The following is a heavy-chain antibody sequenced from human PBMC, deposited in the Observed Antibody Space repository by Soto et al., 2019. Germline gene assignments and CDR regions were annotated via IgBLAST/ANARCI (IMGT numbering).Heavy chain of an antibody. J-gene: IGHJ5*02. Sequence: QITLKESGPTLVKPTQTLTLTCTFSGFSLTTPGAGVGWIRQPPGQALEWLALIYWNDDKRYSPSLKSRLTITKDTSKHQVVLIMTNMDPVDTATDYCAHRGYGDYPRDNWFDPWGQGVPVIVS. CDR1: GFSLTTPGAG. D-gene: IGHD4-17*01. V-gene: IGHV2-5*01. CDR2: IYWNDDK. CDR3: AHRGYGDYPRDNWFDP.